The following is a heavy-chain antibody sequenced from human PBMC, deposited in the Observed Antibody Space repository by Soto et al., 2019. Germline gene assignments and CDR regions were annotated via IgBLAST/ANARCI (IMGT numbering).Heavy chain of an antibody. CDR1: GYTFTSYG. D-gene: IGHD6-19*01. J-gene: IGHJ5*02. Sequence: ASVKVSCKASGYTFTSYGISWVRQAPGQGLEWMGWISAYNGNTNYAQKLQGRVTMTTDTSTSTAYMELRSLRSDDTAVYYCARDVSSGWSIYGWFDPWGQGTLVTVSS. CDR3: ARDVSSGWSIYGWFDP. V-gene: IGHV1-18*04. CDR2: ISAYNGNT.